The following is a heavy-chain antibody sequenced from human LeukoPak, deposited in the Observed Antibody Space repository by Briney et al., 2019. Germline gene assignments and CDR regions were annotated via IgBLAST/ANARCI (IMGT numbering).Heavy chain of an antibody. J-gene: IGHJ4*02. CDR3: ASFYYDSSGYYSDY. D-gene: IGHD3-22*01. CDR1: GYTFTGYY. V-gene: IGHV1-2*06. CDR2: INPNSGGT. Sequence: ASVKVSCKASGYTFTGYYMHWVRQAPGQGLEWMGRINPNSGGTNYAQKFRGRVTMTRDTSISTAYMELSRLRSDDTAVYYCASFYYDSSGYYSDYWGQGTLVTVSS.